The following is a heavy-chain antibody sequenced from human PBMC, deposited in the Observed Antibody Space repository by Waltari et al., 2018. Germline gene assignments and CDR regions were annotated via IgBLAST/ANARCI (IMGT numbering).Heavy chain of an antibody. Sequence: QVQLVQSGAEVKKPGASVKVSCKASGYTFTSYDINWVRQATGQGLEWMGGIIPIFGTANYAQKFQGRVTITTDESTSTAYMELSSLRSEDTAVYYCARGALTVTYFDYWGQGTLVTVSS. CDR1: GYTFTSYD. CDR2: IIPIFGTA. V-gene: IGHV1-69*01. D-gene: IGHD4-17*01. CDR3: ARGALTVTYFDY. J-gene: IGHJ4*02.